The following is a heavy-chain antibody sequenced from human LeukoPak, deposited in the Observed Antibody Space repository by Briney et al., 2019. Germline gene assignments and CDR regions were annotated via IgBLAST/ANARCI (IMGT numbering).Heavy chain of an antibody. CDR2: LSYDGSNK. J-gene: IGHJ4*02. V-gene: IGHV3-30*18. CDR1: GXTFSSYG. D-gene: IGHD5-18*01. Sequence: GGSLRLSWAASGXTFSSYGMHWVRQAPGKGLEWVGVLSYDGSNKYYADSVKGRFTISRDNSKNTLYLQMNSLRAEDTAVYYCAKGGGYSYGPSAPIDYWGQGTLVTVSS. CDR3: AKGGGYSYGPSAPIDY.